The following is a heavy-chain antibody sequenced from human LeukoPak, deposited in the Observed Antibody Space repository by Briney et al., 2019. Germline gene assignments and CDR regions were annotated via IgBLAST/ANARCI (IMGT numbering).Heavy chain of an antibody. CDR1: GFTFSSYA. CDR2: ISGSGVST. Sequence: GGSLRLSCAASGFTFSSYAMSWVRQAPGKGLEWVSAISGSGVSTYFADSVKGRFTISRDNSKNTLYLQMNSLRAEDTAVYYCAKDRGFLEWLPYWGQGTLVTVSS. CDR3: AKDRGFLEWLPY. J-gene: IGHJ4*02. V-gene: IGHV3-23*01. D-gene: IGHD3-3*01.